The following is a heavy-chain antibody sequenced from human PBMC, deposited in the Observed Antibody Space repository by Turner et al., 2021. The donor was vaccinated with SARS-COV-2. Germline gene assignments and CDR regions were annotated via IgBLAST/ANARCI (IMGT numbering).Heavy chain of an antibody. CDR1: GFTFSSYW. J-gene: IGHJ6*02. D-gene: IGHD4-17*01. CDR2: IKQDGSEK. V-gene: IGHV3-7*04. CDR3: ARADYGGNNYYYGMDV. Sequence: EVQLVESGGGLVQPGGSLSLSCAASGFTFSSYWMSWVRQAPGKGLEWVANIKQDGSEKYYVDSVKGRFTISRDNAKNSLYLQMNSLRDEDTAVYYCARADYGGNNYYYGMDVWGQGTTVTVSS.